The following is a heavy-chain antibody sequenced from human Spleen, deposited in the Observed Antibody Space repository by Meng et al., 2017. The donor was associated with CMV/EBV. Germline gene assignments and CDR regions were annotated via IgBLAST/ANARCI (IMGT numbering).Heavy chain of an antibody. CDR1: GFSFDDCS. J-gene: IGHJ4*02. D-gene: IGHD4-17*01. CDR2: INWNDGST. Sequence: SGFSFDDCSMSWVRQAPGKGQEWVSGINWNDGSTGYADSVKDRFTITRDNAKNYLYLQMNSLRAEDTALYYCARDLRLSGDYVAFDYWGQGTLVTVSS. V-gene: IGHV3-20*03. CDR3: ARDLRLSGDYVAFDY.